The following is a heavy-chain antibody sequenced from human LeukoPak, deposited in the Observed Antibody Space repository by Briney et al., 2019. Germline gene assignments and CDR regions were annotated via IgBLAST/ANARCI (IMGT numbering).Heavy chain of an antibody. CDR3: ARGAAAGLDY. Sequence: GSLRLSCAASGFTFSDYYMSWIRQAPGEGLEWIGEINHSGSTNYNPSLKSRVTISVDTSKNQFSLKLSSVTAADTAVYYCARGAAAGLDYWGQGTLVTVSS. J-gene: IGHJ4*02. CDR1: GFTFSDYY. V-gene: IGHV4-34*01. CDR2: INHSGST. D-gene: IGHD6-13*01.